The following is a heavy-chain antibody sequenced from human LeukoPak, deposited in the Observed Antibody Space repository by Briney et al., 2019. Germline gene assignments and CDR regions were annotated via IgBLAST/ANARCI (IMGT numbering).Heavy chain of an antibody. J-gene: IGHJ4*02. CDR1: GYTFTRYG. CDR3: ARGGSSGWRTPNDDY. Sequence: ASVKVSCKASGYTFTRYGITWVRQAPGQGPEWMGWISAYNGNTKYAQKLQGRVTMTTDTSTSTAYMELRSLRSDDTAVYYCARGGSSGWRTPNDDYWGQGTLVTVSS. D-gene: IGHD6-19*01. V-gene: IGHV1-18*01. CDR2: ISAYNGNT.